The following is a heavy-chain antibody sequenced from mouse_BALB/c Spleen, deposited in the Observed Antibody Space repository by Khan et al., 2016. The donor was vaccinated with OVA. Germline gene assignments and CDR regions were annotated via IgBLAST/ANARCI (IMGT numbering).Heavy chain of an antibody. V-gene: IGHV2-2*01. D-gene: IGHD2-14*01. J-gene: IGHJ3*01. CDR1: GFSLSTYG. CDR3: ARNSHMYDFTY. CDR2: IRSGGST. Sequence: QVQLKQSGPGLVQPSQSLSITYTVSGFSLSTYGIHWIRQSQGKGLEWLGVIRSGGSTDYNGAFISRLNITKDNSKSQVFFKMNSLQADDTAIYYCARNSHMYDFTYWGQGTLVTVSA.